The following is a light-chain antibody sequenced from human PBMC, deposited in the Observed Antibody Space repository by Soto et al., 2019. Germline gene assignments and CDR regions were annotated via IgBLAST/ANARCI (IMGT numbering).Light chain of an antibody. CDR3: SSYTGSSTFV. CDR1: SSDVGGYNY. J-gene: IGLJ1*01. CDR2: DVN. Sequence: QSALTQPASVSGSPGQSITISCTGTSSDVGGYNYVSWYQQLPGKVPKLMIYDVNNRPSGVSNRFSGSKSGNTASLTISGLQAEDEADYYCSSYTGSSTFVFGTGTKVTVL. V-gene: IGLV2-14*01.